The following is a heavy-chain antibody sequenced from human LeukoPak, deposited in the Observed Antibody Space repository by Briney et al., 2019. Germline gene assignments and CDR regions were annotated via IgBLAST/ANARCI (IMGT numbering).Heavy chain of an antibody. J-gene: IGHJ4*02. CDR3: AKARTANDYGAGSFYKGFDS. CDR1: GYTFTDFY. CDR2: INSKSGDT. V-gene: IGHV1-2*02. D-gene: IGHD3-10*01. Sequence: ASVKVSCKASGYTFTDFYMHWVRQAPGQGLEWMGWINSKSGDTDYARKFRGRVTMTRDTSISTSYMELRRLRSDDTAVYYCAKARTANDYGAGSFYKGFDSWGQGTLVTVSS.